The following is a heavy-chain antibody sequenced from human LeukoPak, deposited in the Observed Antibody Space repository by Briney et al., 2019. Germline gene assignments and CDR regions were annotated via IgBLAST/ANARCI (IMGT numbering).Heavy chain of an antibody. J-gene: IGHJ4*02. D-gene: IGHD1-1*01. Sequence: GGSLRLSCAASGFTFSGFAMSWVRQAPGKGLEWVSSISSSSSYIYYADSVKGRFTISRDNAKNSLYLQMNSLKVEDTAVYYCVRGLGWTSGNELLDYWGQGTLVTVSS. CDR3: VRGLGWTSGNELLDY. CDR1: GFTFSGFA. V-gene: IGHV3-21*04. CDR2: ISSSSSYI.